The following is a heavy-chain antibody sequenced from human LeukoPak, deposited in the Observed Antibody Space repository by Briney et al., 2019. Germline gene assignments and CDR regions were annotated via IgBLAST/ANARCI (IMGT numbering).Heavy chain of an antibody. Sequence: SLRLSCAASGFTFDDYAMHWVRQAPGKGLEWVSGISWNSGSIGYADSVKGRFTISRDNAKNSLYLQMNSLRAEDTALYYCAKDKGAMVRGVISYWGQGTLVTVSS. CDR1: GFTFDDYA. J-gene: IGHJ4*02. V-gene: IGHV3-9*01. CDR3: AKDKGAMVRGVISY. CDR2: ISWNSGSI. D-gene: IGHD3-10*01.